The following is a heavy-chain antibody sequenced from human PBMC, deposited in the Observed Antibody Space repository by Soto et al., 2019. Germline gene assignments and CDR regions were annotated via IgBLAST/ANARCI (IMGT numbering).Heavy chain of an antibody. J-gene: IGHJ4*02. Sequence: PGGSLRLSCAASGFTFDDYAMHWVRQAPGKGLEWVSGISWNSGSIGYADSVKGRFTISRDNAKNSLYLQMNSLRAEDTALYYCAKDVYYDSSGRWGYFDYWGQGTLVTVSS. D-gene: IGHD3-22*01. CDR3: AKDVYYDSSGRWGYFDY. CDR1: GFTFDDYA. V-gene: IGHV3-9*01. CDR2: ISWNSGSI.